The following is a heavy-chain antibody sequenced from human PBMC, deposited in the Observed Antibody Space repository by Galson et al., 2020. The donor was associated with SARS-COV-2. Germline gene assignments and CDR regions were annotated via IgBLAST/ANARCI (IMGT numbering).Heavy chain of an antibody. CDR1: GGTFSGYY. V-gene: IGHV4-34*01. CDR2: INDGGRT. Sequence: PSETLSLTCAVYGGTFSGYYWNWIRQSPGKGLEWIGEINDGGRTNYNPSLASPVGISVDTSKKQFSLKLSPVTAADTAVYHCARGRYPRADGILLWMYRIASSGVFDSWSQGTRVTVSS. CDR3: ARGRYPRADGILLWMYRIASSGVFDS. D-gene: IGHD6-13*01. J-gene: IGHJ4*02.